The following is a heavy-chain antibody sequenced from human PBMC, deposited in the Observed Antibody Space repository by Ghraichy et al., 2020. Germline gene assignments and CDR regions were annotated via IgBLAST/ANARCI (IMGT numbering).Heavy chain of an antibody. V-gene: IGHV4-34*01. CDR1: GGSFSGYY. J-gene: IGHJ6*02. Sequence: TLSLTCAAYGGSFSGYYWSWIRQPPGKGLEWIGEINHSGSTNYNPSLKSRVTISVDTSKNQFSLKLSSVTAADTAVYYCARGTGIAVLIPIYYYYGMDVWGQGTTVTVSS. CDR3: ARGTGIAVLIPIYYYYGMDV. D-gene: IGHD6-19*01. CDR2: INHSGST.